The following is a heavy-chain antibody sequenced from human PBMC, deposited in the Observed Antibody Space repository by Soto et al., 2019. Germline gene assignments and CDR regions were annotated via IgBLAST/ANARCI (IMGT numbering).Heavy chain of an antibody. CDR2: ISYDGNNK. D-gene: IGHD3-22*01. CDR3: ARVFDSSGYYPLYFDY. Sequence: SLRLSCAASGFTFSTYTMHWVRQAPGKGLEWVAVISYDGNNKYYADSVKGRFTISRDNSKSTLYLQMSSLRAEDTAMYYCARVFDSSGYYPLYFDYRRQGTLVTVSS. V-gene: IGHV3-30-3*01. J-gene: IGHJ4*02. CDR1: GFTFSTYT.